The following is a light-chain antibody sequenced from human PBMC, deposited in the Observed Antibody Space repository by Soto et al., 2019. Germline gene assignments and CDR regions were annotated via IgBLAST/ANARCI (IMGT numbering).Light chain of an antibody. J-gene: IGKJ1*01. CDR2: TAS. V-gene: IGKV1-39*01. CDR3: QQSSSSSRT. CDR1: QSINNY. Sequence: DIQMTQSPSSLSASVGDRVTITCRASQSINNYLNWYQHKAGKAPKLLIHTASTLQGGVPSRFSVSGSGTDFTLTIISLQAEDFATYYGQQSSSSSRTFGQGTKVEIK.